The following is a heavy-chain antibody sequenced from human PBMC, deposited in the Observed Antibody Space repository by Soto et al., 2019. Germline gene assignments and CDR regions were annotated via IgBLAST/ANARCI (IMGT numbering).Heavy chain of an antibody. D-gene: IGHD5-12*01. CDR2: IYINGST. CDR1: GFSVSSNY. Sequence: PGGSLRLSCAASGFSVSSNYMSWVRQAPGEGLERVAIIYINGSTDYADSVQGRFSVSRDIYKNTLFLQMNNLRAEDTAVYFCSGDPSGYDEGDWYHGVDVWGQGTTVTVSS. J-gene: IGHJ6*02. CDR3: SGDPSGYDEGDWYHGVDV. V-gene: IGHV3-53*01.